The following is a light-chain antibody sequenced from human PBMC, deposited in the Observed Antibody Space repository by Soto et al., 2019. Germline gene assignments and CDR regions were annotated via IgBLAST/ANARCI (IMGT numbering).Light chain of an antibody. CDR1: QSVSSGY. J-gene: IGKJ4*01. V-gene: IGKV3-20*01. CDR2: GAS. CDR3: QRYVTSPLT. Sequence: EIVLTQSPGTLSLSPGERATLSCRASQSVSSGYLAWYQQKPGQAPRLLIYGASSRATGIPDRFSGSGSGTDFTLTISGLEPEDFAVYYCQRYVTSPLTFGGGTKVDIK.